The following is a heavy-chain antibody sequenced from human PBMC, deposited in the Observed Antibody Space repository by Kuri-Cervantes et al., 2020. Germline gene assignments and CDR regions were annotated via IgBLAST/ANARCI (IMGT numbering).Heavy chain of an antibody. CDR1: GFTFSSYS. V-gene: IGHV3-21*04. CDR2: ISSSSSYI. Sequence: GESLKISCAASGFTFSSYSMNWVRQAPGKGLEWVSSISSSSSYIYYADSVKGRFTISRDNSKNTLYLQMNSLRAEDTAVYYCAKDPEYSNAFDIWGQGTMVTVSS. D-gene: IGHD2/OR15-2a*01. CDR3: AKDPEYSNAFDI. J-gene: IGHJ3*02.